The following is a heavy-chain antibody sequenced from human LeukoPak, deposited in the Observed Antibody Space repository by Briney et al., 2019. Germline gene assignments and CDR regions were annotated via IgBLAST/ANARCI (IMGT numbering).Heavy chain of an antibody. CDR3: AKDGYYYGSGADS. V-gene: IGHV4-4*02. CDR1: GGSISSSNW. CDR2: IYHSGST. J-gene: IGHJ4*02. Sequence: PSETLSLTCAVSGGSISSSNWWSWVRQPPGKGLEWIGEIYHSGSTSYNPSLKGRVTILVDTSKNQFFLKLRSVTAADTAVYYCAKDGYYYGSGADSWGQGTLVTVSS. D-gene: IGHD3-10*01.